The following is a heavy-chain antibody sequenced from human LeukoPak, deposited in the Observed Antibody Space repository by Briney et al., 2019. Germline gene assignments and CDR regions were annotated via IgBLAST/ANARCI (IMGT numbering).Heavy chain of an antibody. CDR1: GFTFSSYS. CDR2: ISTSSSTI. J-gene: IGHJ4*02. Sequence: GGSLRLSCAASGFTFSSYSMNWVRQAPGKGLEWISYISTSSSTIYYAESVKGRFTISRDNSKNTLYLQTNSLRAEDTAVYYCARRAGAYSHPYDYWGQGTLVTVSS. V-gene: IGHV3-48*01. CDR3: ARRAGAYSHPYDY. D-gene: IGHD4/OR15-4a*01.